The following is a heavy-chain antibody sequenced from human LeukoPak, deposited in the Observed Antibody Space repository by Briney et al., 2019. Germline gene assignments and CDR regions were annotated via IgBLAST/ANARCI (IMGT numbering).Heavy chain of an antibody. CDR2: IYYSGST. CDR3: ARRSAYDFWSGYYSAYYYGMDV. Sequence: PSETLALTCTVYGGSISSYCWSWIRQPPGKGLDGIGDIYYSGSTNYDPSLKSRVTISVDTSKNQFSLKLSSVTAADTAVYYCARRSAYDFWSGYYSAYYYGMDVWGQGTTVTVSS. J-gene: IGHJ6*02. D-gene: IGHD3-3*01. V-gene: IGHV4-59*08. CDR1: GGSISSYC.